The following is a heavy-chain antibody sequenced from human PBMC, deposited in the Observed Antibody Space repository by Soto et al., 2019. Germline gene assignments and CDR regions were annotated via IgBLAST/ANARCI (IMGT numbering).Heavy chain of an antibody. D-gene: IGHD6-19*01. V-gene: IGHV1-18*01. CDR3: ARDLSSEWFDH. CDR1: GYIFNNYA. CDR2: MNVYNGHT. Sequence: QVQLVQSGAEVKKPGASVKVSCKASGYIFNNYAISWVRQAPGQGLEWMGWMNVYNGHTKYAQKVQGRLTMTTDTSTRTAYMELRNLRSDDTAVYDCARDLSSEWFDHWGQGTLVTVSS. J-gene: IGHJ5*02.